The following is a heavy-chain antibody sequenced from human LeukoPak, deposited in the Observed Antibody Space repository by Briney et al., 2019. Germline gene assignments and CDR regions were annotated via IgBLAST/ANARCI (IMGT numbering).Heavy chain of an antibody. CDR2: IYPGDSDT. CDR3: ARLPNQYRIVRGVIIAPFDY. CDR1: GYSFTSYW. J-gene: IGHJ4*02. Sequence: GESLKISCKGSGYSFTSYWIGWVRQIPGKGLEWMGIIYPGDSDTRYRPSFHGQVTISADKSISTAYLQWSSLNASDTAMYSCARLPNQYRIVRGVIIAPFDYWGQGTLVTVSS. V-gene: IGHV5-51*01. D-gene: IGHD3-10*01.